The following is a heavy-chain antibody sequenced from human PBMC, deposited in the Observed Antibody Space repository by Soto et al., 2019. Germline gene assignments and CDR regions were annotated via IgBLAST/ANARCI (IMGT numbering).Heavy chain of an antibody. CDR1: GGTFSSYA. D-gene: IGHD2-21*02. CDR3: ARGRHCGGDCYSWAFDT. J-gene: IGHJ3*02. Sequence: SVKVSCKASGGTFSSYAISWVRQAPGQGLEWMGGIIPIFGTANYAQKFQGRVTITADESTSTAYMELSSLRSEDTAVYYCARGRHCGGDCYSWAFDTWGQGTMVTVSS. V-gene: IGHV1-69*13. CDR2: IIPIFGTA.